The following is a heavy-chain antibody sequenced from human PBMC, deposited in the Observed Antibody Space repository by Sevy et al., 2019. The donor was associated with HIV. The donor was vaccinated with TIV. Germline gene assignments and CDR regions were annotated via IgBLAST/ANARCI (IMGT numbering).Heavy chain of an antibody. CDR2: ISGSGDYT. Sequence: GSLRLSCVASGFTFSNFAMGWVRQAPGKGLDWISVISGSGDYTYYADSVKGRFTISRDNSKNTLFLQMNSLRAEDTAIFFCAKKMGGGSGMAFLVDYWGQGTLVTVSS. CDR1: GFTFSNFA. V-gene: IGHV3-23*01. CDR3: AKKMGGGSGMAFLVDY. D-gene: IGHD5-18*01. J-gene: IGHJ4*02.